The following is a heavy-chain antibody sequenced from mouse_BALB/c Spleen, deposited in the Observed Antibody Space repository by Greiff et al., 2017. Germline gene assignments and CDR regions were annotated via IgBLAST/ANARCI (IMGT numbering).Heavy chain of an antibody. Sequence: EVKLVESGGGLVQPGGSRKLSCAASGFTFSSFGMHWVRQAPEKGLEWVAYISSGSSTIYYADTVKGRFTISRDNPKNTLFLQMTSLRSEDTAMYYCARGGNYLYYDAMDYWGQGTSVTVSS. V-gene: IGHV5-17*02. J-gene: IGHJ4*01. CDR1: GFTFSSFG. CDR3: ARGGNYLYYDAMDY. D-gene: IGHD2-1*01. CDR2: ISSGSSTI.